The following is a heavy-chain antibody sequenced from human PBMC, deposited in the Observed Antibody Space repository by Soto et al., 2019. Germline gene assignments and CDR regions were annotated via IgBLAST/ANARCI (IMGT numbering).Heavy chain of an antibody. D-gene: IGHD2-2*01. CDR3: ARTVVVPAAFYYYYYGMDV. Sequence: GGSLRLSCAASGFTFSSYWMSWVRQAPGKGLEWVANIKQDGSEKYYVDSVKGRFTISRDNAKNSVYLQMNSLRAEDTAVYYCARTVVVPAAFYYYYYGMDVWGQGTMVTVSS. CDR1: GFTFSSYW. CDR2: IKQDGSEK. J-gene: IGHJ6*02. V-gene: IGHV3-7*01.